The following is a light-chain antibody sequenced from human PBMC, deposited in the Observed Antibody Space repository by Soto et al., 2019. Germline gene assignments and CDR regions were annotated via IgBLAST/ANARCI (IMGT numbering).Light chain of an antibody. CDR1: SANIGSNY. V-gene: IGLV1-47*02. J-gene: IGLJ1*01. CDR3: ETGDDRLGGLYV. CDR2: SNN. Sequence: QSVLTQPPSASGTPGQRVTISGSGRSANIGSNYVYWHQQLTGTAPKLLIYSNNQRPSGVPARFSGSKSGSSASLAISGLRSEDEADYYCETGDDRLGGLYVFGTGTKLTVL.